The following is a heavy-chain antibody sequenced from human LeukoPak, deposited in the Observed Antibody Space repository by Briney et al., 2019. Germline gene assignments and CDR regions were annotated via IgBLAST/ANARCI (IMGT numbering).Heavy chain of an antibody. Sequence: SVKVSCKASGGTFSSYAISWVRQAPGQGLEWMGRIIPIFGTANYAQKFQGRVTMTTDTSTSTAYMELRSLRSDDTAVYYCARQSYSSGWNFDYWGQGTLVTVSS. CDR3: ARQSYSSGWNFDY. J-gene: IGHJ4*02. V-gene: IGHV1-69*05. CDR2: IIPIFGTA. CDR1: GGTFSSYA. D-gene: IGHD6-19*01.